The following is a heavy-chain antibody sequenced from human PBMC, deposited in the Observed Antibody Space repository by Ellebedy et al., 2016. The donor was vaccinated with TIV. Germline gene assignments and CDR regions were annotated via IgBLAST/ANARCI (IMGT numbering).Heavy chain of an antibody. D-gene: IGHD4-17*01. CDR3: TRDGSYGDLDS. Sequence: GGSLRLXXAASGFSLRRNSMHWVRQAPGKGLEWVAVMWHDGINKNYGDSVKGRFTISRDNSKNTLYLQMNSLTAENTAVYYCTRDGSYGDLDSWGQGTLVTVSS. V-gene: IGHV3-33*01. CDR1: GFSLRRNS. CDR2: MWHDGINK. J-gene: IGHJ4*02.